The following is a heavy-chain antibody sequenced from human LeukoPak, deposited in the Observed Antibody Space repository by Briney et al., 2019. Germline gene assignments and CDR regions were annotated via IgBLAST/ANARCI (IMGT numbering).Heavy chain of an antibody. CDR1: GFKFSDHY. V-gene: IGHV3-30*02. J-gene: IGHJ3*02. CDR3: AKDDLCSSTSCYWYAFDI. Sequence: GGSQRLSCAASGFKFSDHYIDWVRQAPGKGLEWVAFIRYDGSNKYYADSVKGRFTISRDNSKNTLYLQMNSLRAEDTAVYYCAKDDLCSSTSCYWYAFDIWGQGTMVTVSS. CDR2: IRYDGSNK. D-gene: IGHD2-2*01.